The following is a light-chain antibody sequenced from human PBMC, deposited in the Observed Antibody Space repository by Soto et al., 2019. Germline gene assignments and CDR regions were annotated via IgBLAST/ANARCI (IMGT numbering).Light chain of an antibody. CDR3: QQYDNLPIT. CDR1: QDISNY. CDR2: DAS. J-gene: IGKJ5*01. V-gene: IGKV1-33*01. Sequence: DIQMTQSLSSLSASVGDRVTITCQASQDISNYLNWYQQKPGKAPKLLIYDASNLETGVPSRFSGSGSGTDFTLTISSLQPEEIATYYCQQYDNLPITFGQGTRLEIK.